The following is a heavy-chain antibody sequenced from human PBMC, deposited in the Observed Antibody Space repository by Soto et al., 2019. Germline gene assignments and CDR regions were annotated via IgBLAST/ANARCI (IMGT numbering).Heavy chain of an antibody. CDR1: GGTFNNYA. CDR3: ARAYCGGDCTRSYYYYGMDV. Sequence: QVQLVQSGAEVKKPGSSVKVSCKASGGTFNNYAISWVRQAPGQGLEWMGGIIPIFGAAHYAQKFQGRVTITADESTSTSYMELSSLRSEDTAVYYCARAYCGGDCTRSYYYYGMDVWDQGTTVSVPS. J-gene: IGHJ6*02. CDR2: IIPIFGAA. V-gene: IGHV1-69*01. D-gene: IGHD2-21*02.